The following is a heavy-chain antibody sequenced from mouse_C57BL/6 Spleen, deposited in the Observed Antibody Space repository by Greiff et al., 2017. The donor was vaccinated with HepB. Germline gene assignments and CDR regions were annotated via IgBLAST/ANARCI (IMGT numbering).Heavy chain of an antibody. CDR3: ERDYYGSYWDFDV. Sequence: EVKLVESGGGLVKPGGSLKLSCAASGFTFSDYGMHWVRQAPEKGLEWVAYISSGSSTIYYADTVKGRFTISRDNAKNTLFLQMTSLRAEDTAMYYCERDYYGSYWDFDVWGKGTTVTVSS. V-gene: IGHV5-17*01. CDR1: GFTFSDYG. D-gene: IGHD1-1*01. J-gene: IGHJ1*03. CDR2: ISSGSSTI.